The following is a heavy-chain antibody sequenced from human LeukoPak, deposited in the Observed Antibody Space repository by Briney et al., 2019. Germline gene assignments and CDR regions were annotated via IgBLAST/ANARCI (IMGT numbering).Heavy chain of an antibody. CDR2: VSGSGGST. CDR3: AKDGFGSGGLDLLRFDY. V-gene: IGHV3-23*01. J-gene: IGHJ4*02. Sequence: TGGSLRLSCAASGFTFSSHAMSWVRQAPGKGLEWVSAVSGSGGSTKYADSVKGRFTISRDNSKNTLYLQMNSLRVEDTAVYYCAKDGFGSGGLDLLRFDYWGRGTLVTVSS. CDR1: GFTFSSHA. D-gene: IGHD2-15*01.